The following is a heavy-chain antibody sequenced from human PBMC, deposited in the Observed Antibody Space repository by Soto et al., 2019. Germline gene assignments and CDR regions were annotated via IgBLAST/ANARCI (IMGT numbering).Heavy chain of an antibody. V-gene: IGHV1-3*01. CDR2: INAGNGNT. CDR3: ATTIFGVVIIDYYYYGMDV. D-gene: IGHD3-3*01. J-gene: IGHJ6*02. CDR1: GYTFTSYA. Sequence: ASVKVSCKASGYTFTSYAMHWVRQAPGQRLEWMGWINAGNGNTKYSQKFQGRVTITRDTSASTAYMELSSLRSEDTAVYYCATTIFGVVIIDYYYYGMDVWGQGTTVTVSS.